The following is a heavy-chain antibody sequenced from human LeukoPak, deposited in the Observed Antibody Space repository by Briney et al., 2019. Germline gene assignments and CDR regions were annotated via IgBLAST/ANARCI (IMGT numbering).Heavy chain of an antibody. CDR2: ISAYNGKT. CDR3: ARGGKSELGTCDF. V-gene: IGHV1-18*01. J-gene: IGHJ4*02. Sequence: ASVKVSCKASGYTFTSYGLSWVRQAPGQGLEWMGWISAYNGKTESSENLQGRLTMTTDTSTNTAYMELRSLRSDDTAVYFCARGGKSELGTCDFWGQGTLVTVSS. D-gene: IGHD7-27*01. CDR1: GYTFTSYG.